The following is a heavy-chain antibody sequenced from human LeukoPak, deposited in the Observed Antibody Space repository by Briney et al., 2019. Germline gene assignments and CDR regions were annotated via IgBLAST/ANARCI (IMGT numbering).Heavy chain of an antibody. J-gene: IGHJ5*02. V-gene: IGHV1-18*01. Sequence: ASVKVSCKASGYTFTSYGISWVRQAPGQWLEWMGWISAYNGNTNYAQKLQGRVTMTTDTSTSTAYMELRSLRSDDTAVYYCARVVPAKGWFDPWGQGTLVTVSS. CDR1: GYTFTSYG. CDR3: ARVVPAKGWFDP. CDR2: ISAYNGNT.